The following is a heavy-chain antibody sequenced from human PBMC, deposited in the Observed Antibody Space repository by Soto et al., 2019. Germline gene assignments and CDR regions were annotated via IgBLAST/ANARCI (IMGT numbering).Heavy chain of an antibody. Sequence: HPGGSLRLSCAASGFTFSSYAMSWVRQTPGKGLEWVSAISGSGGTTYYVESVKGRFTISRDNSKNTLYLQMNSLRAEDMAIYYCAKDTPGQDIVGALTPWGQGTMVTVSS. CDR2: ISGSGGTT. D-gene: IGHD1-26*01. CDR3: AKDTPGQDIVGALTP. V-gene: IGHV3-23*01. J-gene: IGHJ3*01. CDR1: GFTFSSYA.